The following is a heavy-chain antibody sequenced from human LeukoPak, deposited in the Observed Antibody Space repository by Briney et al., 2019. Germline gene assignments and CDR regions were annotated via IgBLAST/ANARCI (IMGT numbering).Heavy chain of an antibody. J-gene: IGHJ4*02. CDR2: FYYTGST. CDR1: GDSISNYY. D-gene: IGHD6-13*01. CDR3: ASGPYSSSWELDY. Sequence: SETLSLTCTVSGDSISNYYWSWIRQPPGKGLEWIGCFYYTGSTNYNPSLKSRVAISVDTFKNQFSLKLSSVTAADTAVYYCASGPYSSSWELDYWGQGTLVTVSS. V-gene: IGHV4-59*01.